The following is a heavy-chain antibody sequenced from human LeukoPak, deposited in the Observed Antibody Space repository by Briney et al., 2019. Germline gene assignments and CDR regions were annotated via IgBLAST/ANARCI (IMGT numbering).Heavy chain of an antibody. Sequence: GGTLTLSCAASGFTFSSYWLNWARQAPGKGLEWVASINHNGNVNYYVDSVKGRFTISRDNAKNSLYLQMSNLRAEDTAVYFCARGGGLDVWGQGATVTVSS. CDR2: INHNGNVN. CDR3: ARGGGLDV. V-gene: IGHV3-7*03. D-gene: IGHD3-16*01. J-gene: IGHJ6*02. CDR1: GFTFSSYW.